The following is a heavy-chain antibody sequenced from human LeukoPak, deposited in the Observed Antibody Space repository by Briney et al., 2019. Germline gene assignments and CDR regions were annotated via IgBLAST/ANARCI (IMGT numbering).Heavy chain of an antibody. Sequence: SETLSLTCTVSGGSISNNNYYWGWIRQPPGKGLEWIGTIYYSGSTYYNPSLKSRVTISVDTSRNQFSLKLSSVTAADTAVYYCAVVVVAATGRRRFDYWGQGTLVTVSS. J-gene: IGHJ4*02. D-gene: IGHD2-15*01. V-gene: IGHV4-39*01. CDR3: AVVVVAATGRRRFDY. CDR2: IYYSGST. CDR1: GGSISNNNYY.